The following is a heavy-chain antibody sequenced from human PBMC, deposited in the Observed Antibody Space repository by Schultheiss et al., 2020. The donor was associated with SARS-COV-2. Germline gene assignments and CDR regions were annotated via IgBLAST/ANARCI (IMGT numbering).Heavy chain of an antibody. V-gene: IGHV3-49*04. Sequence: GSLRLSCTTSGFTFVDYALTWVRQAPGKGLEWVGVIRSKGYGETKEYAASVKGRFTISRDDSKNTLYLQMNSLKTEDTAVYYCTTEGWNAEFDPWGQGTLVTVSS. D-gene: IGHD1-1*01. CDR2: IRSKGYGETK. J-gene: IGHJ5*02. CDR3: TTEGWNAEFDP. CDR1: GFTFVDYA.